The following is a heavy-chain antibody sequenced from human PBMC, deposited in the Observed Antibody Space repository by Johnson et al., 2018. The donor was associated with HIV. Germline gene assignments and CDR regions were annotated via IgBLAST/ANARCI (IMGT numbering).Heavy chain of an antibody. CDR1: GFTFSSYD. CDR3: ARADGRGLGESNSWRDAFDI. J-gene: IGHJ3*02. Sequence: VQLVESGGGLVQPGESLRLSCAASGFTFSSYDMHWVRQSTGKGLEWVSGIGAAGETHYPDPVKGRFTVSRDNANHSLYLHMNNLRVGDTAVYYCARADGRGLGESNSWRDAFDIWGQGTMVTVSS. CDR2: IGAAGET. V-gene: IGHV3-13*01. D-gene: IGHD6-13*01.